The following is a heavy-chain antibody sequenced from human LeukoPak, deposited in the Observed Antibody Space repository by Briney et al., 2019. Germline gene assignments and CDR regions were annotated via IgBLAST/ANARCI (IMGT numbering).Heavy chain of an antibody. J-gene: IGHJ1*01. CDR3: ARVDDYGNYEYFQH. CDR1: GFTFSSYW. Sequence: PGGSLRLSCAASGFTFSSYWMHWVRQAPGKGLVWVSRINSDGSSTSYADSVKGRFTISRDNAKNTLYLQMNSLRAEDTAVYYCARVDDYGNYEYFQHWGQGTLVTVSS. V-gene: IGHV3-74*01. D-gene: IGHD4-11*01. CDR2: INSDGSST.